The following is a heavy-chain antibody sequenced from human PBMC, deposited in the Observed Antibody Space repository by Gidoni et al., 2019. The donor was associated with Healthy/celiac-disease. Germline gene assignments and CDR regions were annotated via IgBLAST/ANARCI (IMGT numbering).Heavy chain of an antibody. Sequence: EVQLVESGGGLVQPGGSPSLSCAASGFTVSSNYMSWVRQAPGKGLEWVSVIYSGGSTYYADSVKGRFTISRHNSKNTLYLQMNSLRAEDTAVYYCASRIVVVVAAPGGMDVWGQGTTVTVSS. CDR3: ASRIVVVVAAPGGMDV. V-gene: IGHV3-53*04. D-gene: IGHD2-15*01. J-gene: IGHJ6*02. CDR2: IYSGGST. CDR1: GFTVSSNY.